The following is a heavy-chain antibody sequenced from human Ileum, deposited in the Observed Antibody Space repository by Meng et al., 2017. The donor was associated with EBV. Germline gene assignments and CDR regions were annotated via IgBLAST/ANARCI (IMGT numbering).Heavy chain of an antibody. CDR3: GRDQGRELINH. D-gene: IGHD1-7*01. CDR2: VYHRGNT. V-gene: IGHV4-4*02. CDR1: GDSISSDIW. J-gene: IGHJ4*02. Sequence: QGQLQDAGPGSGKPSGNLSLTCTVSGDSISSDIWGSWVRPPPGKGLELSGKVYHRGNTNYNPSLKSRVDISVDKSKNQFYLSLFSVTAADTAVYYCGRDQGRELINHWGQGTLVTVSS.